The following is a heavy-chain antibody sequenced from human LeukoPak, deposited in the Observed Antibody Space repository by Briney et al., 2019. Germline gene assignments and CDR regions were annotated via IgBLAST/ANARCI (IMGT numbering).Heavy chain of an antibody. CDR2: IIPIFTTA. CDR3: ARSYGDPHIWVY. D-gene: IGHD4-17*01. CDR1: GGTFSSYA. J-gene: IGHJ4*02. V-gene: IGHV1-69*13. Sequence: GAPVKVSCKASGGTFSSYAISWVRQAPGQGLEWMGGIIPIFTTANYAQKFQGRVTTTADESTSTAYMELSSLRSEDTAVYYCARSYGDPHIWVYWGQGTLVTVSS.